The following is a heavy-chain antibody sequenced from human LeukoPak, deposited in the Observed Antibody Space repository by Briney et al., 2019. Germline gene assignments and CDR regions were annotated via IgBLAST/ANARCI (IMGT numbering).Heavy chain of an antibody. J-gene: IGHJ4*02. CDR2: MFHSGST. CDR1: GYSMSSGYY. V-gene: IGHV4-38-2*02. CDR3: ARDRDY. Sequence: PSETLSLTCTVSGYSMSSGYYWGWIRQPPGKGLEWIGSMFHSGSTYYNPSLTSRVTMSVDTSKNQFSLKLNSVTAAGTAVYYCARDRDYWGQGTLVTVSS.